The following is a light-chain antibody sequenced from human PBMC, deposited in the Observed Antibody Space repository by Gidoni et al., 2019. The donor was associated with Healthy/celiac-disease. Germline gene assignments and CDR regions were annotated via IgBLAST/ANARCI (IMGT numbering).Light chain of an antibody. V-gene: IGKV3-15*01. CDR2: GAS. Sequence: IVMPQSPATLSVSPGERATLSCRASQSVSSNLAWYQQKPGQAPRLLIYGASTRATGIPARFSGSGSGTEFTLTISSLQSEDFAVYYCQQYNNWPFTFXPXTKVDIK. J-gene: IGKJ3*01. CDR1: QSVSSN. CDR3: QQYNNWPFT.